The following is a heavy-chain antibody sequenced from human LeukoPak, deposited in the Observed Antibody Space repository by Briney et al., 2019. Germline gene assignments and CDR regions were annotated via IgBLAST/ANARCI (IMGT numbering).Heavy chain of an antibody. J-gene: IGHJ4*02. CDR3: AKDLLGPGPPGETDDY. CDR1: GFTFSSYG. Sequence: PGRSLRLSCAASGFTFSSYGMHRVRQAPGKGLEWVAVISYDGSNKYYADSVKGRFTISRDNSKNTLYLQMNSLRAEVTAVYYCAKDLLGPGPPGETDDYWGQGTLVTVSS. CDR2: ISYDGSNK. D-gene: IGHD3-16*01. V-gene: IGHV3-30*18.